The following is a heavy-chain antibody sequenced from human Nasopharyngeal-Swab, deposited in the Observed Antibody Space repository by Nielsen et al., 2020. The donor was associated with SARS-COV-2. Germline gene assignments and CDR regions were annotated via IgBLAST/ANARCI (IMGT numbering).Heavy chain of an antibody. Sequence: SETLSLTCTVSGGSISSYYWSWIRQPPGKGLEWIGYIYYSGSTNYNPSLKSRVTISVDTSKNQFSLKLSSVTAADTAVYYCARESPAAGTAFDIRGQGTMVTVSS. CDR2: IYYSGST. J-gene: IGHJ3*02. V-gene: IGHV4-59*13. CDR3: ARESPAAGTAFDI. CDR1: GGSISSYY. D-gene: IGHD6-13*01.